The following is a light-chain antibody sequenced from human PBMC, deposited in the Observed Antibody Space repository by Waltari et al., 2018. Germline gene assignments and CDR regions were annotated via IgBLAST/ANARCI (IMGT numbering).Light chain of an antibody. CDR2: WAS. V-gene: IGKV4-1*01. Sequence: DIVMTQFPYSLAVSRGERAITNSNSRQSVFYSSKNKNNLAWYQQKPGQPPKLLIYWASTRESGVPDRFSGSGSGTDFTLTISSLQAEDVAVYYCQQYYTTPYTFGQGTKLEIK. J-gene: IGKJ2*01. CDR1: QSVFYSSKNKNN. CDR3: QQYYTTPYT.